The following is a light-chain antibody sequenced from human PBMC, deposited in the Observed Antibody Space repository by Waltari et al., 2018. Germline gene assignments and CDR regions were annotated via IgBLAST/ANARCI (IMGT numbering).Light chain of an antibody. CDR3: SSYISSSTLEL. J-gene: IGLJ2*01. CDR1: SSDVGGYNY. CDR2: DAS. V-gene: IGLV2-14*03. Sequence: QSALTQPASVSGSPGQSITISCTGTSSDVGGYNYVSWYQQHPGKAPKLMIYDASNRPSGVPNRFSGSKSGNTASLTISGLQAEDEADYYCSSYISSSTLELFGGGTSLTVL.